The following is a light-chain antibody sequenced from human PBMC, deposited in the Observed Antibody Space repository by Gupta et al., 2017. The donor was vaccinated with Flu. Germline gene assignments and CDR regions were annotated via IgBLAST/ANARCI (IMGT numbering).Light chain of an antibody. CDR1: SNDIVAYDH. J-gene: IGLJ3*02. CDR3: TSCKNSQTPWV. Sequence: QSPLTQPAAVSVSPGQSITISCTGTSNDIVAYDHVSWYQQHPGKAPKLIIDAVSRRPSGVSKRFSGSRSGTTASLSINGLQAEDEADYYCTSCKNSQTPWVFGGGTRLTVL. V-gene: IGLV2-14*03. CDR2: AVS.